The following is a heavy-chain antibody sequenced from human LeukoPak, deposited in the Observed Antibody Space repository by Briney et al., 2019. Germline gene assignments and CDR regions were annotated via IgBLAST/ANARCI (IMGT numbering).Heavy chain of an antibody. V-gene: IGHV4-34*01. CDR1: GGSFSGYY. Sequence: SETLSLTCAVYGGSFSGYYWSWIRQPPGKGLEWIGEINHSGSTNYNPPLKSRVTISVDTSKNQFSLKLSSVTAADTAVYYCARHGYSSSWYHFDYWGQGTLVTVSS. J-gene: IGHJ4*02. CDR2: INHSGST. D-gene: IGHD6-13*01. CDR3: ARHGYSSSWYHFDY.